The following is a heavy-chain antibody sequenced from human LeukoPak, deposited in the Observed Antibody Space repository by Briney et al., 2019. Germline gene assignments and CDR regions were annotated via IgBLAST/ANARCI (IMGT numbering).Heavy chain of an antibody. V-gene: IGHV1-2*02. CDR2: MNPKNGGT. D-gene: IGHD2-2*01. Sequence: ASVKVSCKASGYTFTDYYMHWVRQAPGQGLEWMGWMNPKNGGTNYAQKFQGRLTMTSDTSISTAYMQLNSLRSDDTAIYYCVRDGVPAPEEFDYWGQGTLVTVSS. J-gene: IGHJ4*02. CDR3: VRDGVPAPEEFDY. CDR1: GYTFTDYY.